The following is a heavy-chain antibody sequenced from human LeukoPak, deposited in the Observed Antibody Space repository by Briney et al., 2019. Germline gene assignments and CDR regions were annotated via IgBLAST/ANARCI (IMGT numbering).Heavy chain of an antibody. CDR2: AYQRSKWYN. CDR1: GDSVSNNSAA. D-gene: IGHD3-16*01. J-gene: IGHJ6*02. Sequence: RSQTLSLTCGISGDSVSNNSAAWNWIRQSPSRGLEWLGRAYQRSKWYNDYAVSVKSRITINPDTSKNQFSLQLNSVTPEDTAVYYCVRGGGAMDVWGQGTPVTVSS. V-gene: IGHV6-1*01. CDR3: VRGGGAMDV.